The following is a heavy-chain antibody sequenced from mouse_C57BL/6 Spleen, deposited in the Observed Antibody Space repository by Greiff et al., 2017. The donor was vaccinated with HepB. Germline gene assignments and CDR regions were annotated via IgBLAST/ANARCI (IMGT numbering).Heavy chain of an antibody. Sequence: EVHLVESGGGLVKPGGSLKLSCAASGFTFSSYTMSWVRQTPEKRLEWVATISGGGGNTYYPDSVKGRFTISRDNAKNTLYLQMSSLRSEDTALYYCARHDGNYVDWYFDVWGTGTTVTVSS. D-gene: IGHD2-1*01. CDR1: GFTFSSYT. J-gene: IGHJ1*03. V-gene: IGHV5-9*01. CDR3: ARHDGNYVDWYFDV. CDR2: ISGGGGNT.